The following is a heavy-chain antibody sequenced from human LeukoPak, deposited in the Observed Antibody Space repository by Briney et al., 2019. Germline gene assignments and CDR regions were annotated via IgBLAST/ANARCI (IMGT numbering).Heavy chain of an antibody. Sequence: PSETLSLTCTVSGGSISSGGYYWSWIRQHPGKGLEWIGYIYYSGSTYYNPSLKSRVTISVDTSKNQFSLKLSSVTAADTAVYYCASSVDYTGYIDYWGQGTLVTVSS. J-gene: IGHJ4*02. V-gene: IGHV4-31*03. CDR1: GGSISSGGYY. CDR2: IYYSGST. CDR3: ASSVDYTGYIDY. D-gene: IGHD4-11*01.